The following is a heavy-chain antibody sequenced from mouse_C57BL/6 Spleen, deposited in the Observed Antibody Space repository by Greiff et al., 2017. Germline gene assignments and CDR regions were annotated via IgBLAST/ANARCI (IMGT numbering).Heavy chain of an antibody. CDR3: ARVNSYVNYAMDY. V-gene: IGHV1-18*01. D-gene: IGHD5-1-1*01. Sequence: VQLQQSGPELVKPGASVKIPCKASGYTFTDYNMDWVKQSHGKSLEWIGDINPNNGGTIYNQKFKGKATLTVDKSSSTADMELRSLTSEETAVYYCARVNSYVNYAMDYWGQGTSVTVSS. CDR1: GYTFTDYN. J-gene: IGHJ4*01. CDR2: INPNNGGT.